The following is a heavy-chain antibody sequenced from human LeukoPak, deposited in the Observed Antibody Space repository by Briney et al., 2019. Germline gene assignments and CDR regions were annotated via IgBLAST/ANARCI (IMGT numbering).Heavy chain of an antibody. V-gene: IGHV4-39*01. CDR2: IYYSGST. CDR1: GGSISSSSFY. Sequence: SETLSLTCTVPGGSISSSSFYWGWIRQPPGKGLEWIGSIYYSGSTYYNPSLKSRVTISVDTSKNQFSLKLSLVTAADTAVYYCARRGGGSWYAYWGQGTLVTVSS. CDR3: ARRGGGSWYAY. D-gene: IGHD6-13*01. J-gene: IGHJ4*02.